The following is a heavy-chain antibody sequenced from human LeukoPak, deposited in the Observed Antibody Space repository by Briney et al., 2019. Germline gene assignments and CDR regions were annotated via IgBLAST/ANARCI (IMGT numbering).Heavy chain of an antibody. Sequence: GGSLRLSCAASGFTFSNYWMTWVRQAPGKGLEWVASIKQDGSEKQYVDSVKGRFTISRDNAKNSLYLQMNSLRADDTAVFFCASVLRTAADAFDIWGQGTVVTVSS. CDR1: GFTFSNYW. J-gene: IGHJ3*02. D-gene: IGHD3-3*01. CDR2: IKQDGSEK. CDR3: ASVLRTAADAFDI. V-gene: IGHV3-7*03.